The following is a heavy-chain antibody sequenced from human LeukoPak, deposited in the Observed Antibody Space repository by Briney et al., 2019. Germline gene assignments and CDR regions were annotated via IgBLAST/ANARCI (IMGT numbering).Heavy chain of an antibody. CDR2: INPNSGGT. Sequence: AASVKVSCKASGYTFTGYYMHWVRQAPGQGLEWVGWINPNSGGTNYAQKFQGRVTMTRDTSISTAYMELSRLRSDDTAVYYCARVAFPTNSYNWNDEGEYLDYWGQGTLVTVSS. CDR1: GYTFTGYY. V-gene: IGHV1-2*02. J-gene: IGHJ4*02. D-gene: IGHD1-1*01. CDR3: ARVAFPTNSYNWNDEGEYLDY.